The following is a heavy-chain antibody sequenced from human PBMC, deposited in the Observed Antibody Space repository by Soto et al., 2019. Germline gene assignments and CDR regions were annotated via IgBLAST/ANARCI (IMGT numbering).Heavy chain of an antibody. Sequence: EVQLVESGGGLVQPGGSMRLSCAASGFTFSSYSMNWVRQAPGKGLEWVSYISSSSSTIYYADSVKGRFTISRDNAKNSLYLQMNSLRDEDTAVYYCARYGDSSGYYAYDYWGKGTLVTVSS. CDR1: GFTFSSYS. CDR3: ARYGDSSGYYAYDY. J-gene: IGHJ4*02. V-gene: IGHV3-48*02. D-gene: IGHD3-22*01. CDR2: ISSSSSTI.